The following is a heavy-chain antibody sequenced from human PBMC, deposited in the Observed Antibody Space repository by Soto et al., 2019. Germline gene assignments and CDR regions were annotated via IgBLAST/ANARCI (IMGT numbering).Heavy chain of an antibody. CDR3: ARGGIVIVPSGRFDY. CDR2: ISTSSSYT. D-gene: IGHD2-2*01. V-gene: IGHV3-21*01. CDR1: GFTFSSYT. J-gene: IGHJ4*02. Sequence: PGGSLRLSCAASGFTFSSYTLNWVRQAPGRGLEWISSISTSSSYTYYADSVKGRFTISRDNAMNSLYLQMDSLRADDTAVYYCARGGIVIVPSGRFDYWGQGTLVTVPQ.